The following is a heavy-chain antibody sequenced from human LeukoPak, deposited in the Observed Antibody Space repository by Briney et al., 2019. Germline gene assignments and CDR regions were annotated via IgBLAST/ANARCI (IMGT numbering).Heavy chain of an antibody. V-gene: IGHV4-4*07. CDR2: IYSSGNT. CDR3: ASYCGGDCYGGFENFDL. D-gene: IGHD2-21*01. Sequence: SETLSLTCTVSGGSISSYFCSWIRQPAGKGLEWIGRIYSSGNTDYNPSLKSRVTMSVDTSKNQFSLKLISVTAADTAVYYCASYCGGDCYGGFENFDLWGRGTLVTVSS. CDR1: GGSISSYF. J-gene: IGHJ2*01.